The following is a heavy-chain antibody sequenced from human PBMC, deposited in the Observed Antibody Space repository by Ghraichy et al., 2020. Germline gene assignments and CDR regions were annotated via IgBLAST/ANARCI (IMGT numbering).Heavy chain of an antibody. V-gene: IGHV4-59*08. Sequence: ESLNISCTVSGGSISSYYWSWIRQPPGKGLEWIGYIYYSGSTNYNPSLKSRVTISVGTSKNQFSLKLSSVTAADTAAYYCARLDSEGATKSWYGWFDPWGQGTLVTVSS. J-gene: IGHJ5*02. CDR1: GGSISSYY. CDR3: ARLDSEGATKSWYGWFDP. CDR2: IYYSGST. D-gene: IGHD1-26*01.